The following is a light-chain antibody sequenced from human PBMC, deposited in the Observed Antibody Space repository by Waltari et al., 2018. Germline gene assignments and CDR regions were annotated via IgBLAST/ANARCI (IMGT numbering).Light chain of an antibody. CDR3: QSFDTSLTAWV. CDR2: DNN. J-gene: IGLJ3*02. CDR1: SSNIGAVFL. V-gene: IGLV1-40*01. Sequence: QSVLTQPPSVSGVPGQRVTISCTGSSSNIGAVFLVHWYQQLPGTVPKLLIFDNNNRPSGVPARFSGSRSGTSASLAITGLQAEDEADYYCQSFDTSLTAWVFGGGTKLTVL.